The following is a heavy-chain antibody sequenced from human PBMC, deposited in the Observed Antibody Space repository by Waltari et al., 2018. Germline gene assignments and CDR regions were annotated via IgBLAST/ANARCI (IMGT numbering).Heavy chain of an antibody. V-gene: IGHV3-23*04. D-gene: IGHD5-18*01. CDR3: AKDQKGYSYGHTRFDY. Sequence: EVQLVESGGGLVQPGGSLRLSCAASGFTFSSYAMSWVRQAPGKGLEWVSAISGSGGSTYYADSVKGRFTISRDNSKNTLYLQMNSLRAEDTAVYYCAKDQKGYSYGHTRFDYWGQGTLVTVSS. CDR1: GFTFSSYA. CDR2: ISGSGGST. J-gene: IGHJ4*02.